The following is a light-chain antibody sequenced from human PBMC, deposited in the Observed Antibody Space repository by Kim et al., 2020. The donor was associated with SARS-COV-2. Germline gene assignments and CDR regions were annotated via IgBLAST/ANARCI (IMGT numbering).Light chain of an antibody. V-gene: IGLV3-1*01. CDR3: QAWDSSTAV. CDR1: KLGDKY. CDR2: QDS. J-gene: IGLJ2*01. Sequence: VSPAQTASITCSGDKLGDKYACWYQQKPGQSPVLVIYQDSKRPSGIPERFSGSNSGNTATLTISGTQAMDEADYYCQAWDSSTAVFGGGTQLTVL.